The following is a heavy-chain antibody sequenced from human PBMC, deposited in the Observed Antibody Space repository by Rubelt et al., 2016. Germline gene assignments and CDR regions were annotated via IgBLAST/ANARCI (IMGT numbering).Heavy chain of an antibody. CDR2: INHSGST. J-gene: IGHJ4*02. CDR3: ARDRAITFGGVIVPGY. V-gene: IGHV4-34*01. Sequence: EWIGEINHSGSTNYNPSLKSRVTISVDTSKNQFSLKLSSVTAADTAVYYCARDRAITFGGVIVPGYWGQGTLVTVSS. D-gene: IGHD3-16*02.